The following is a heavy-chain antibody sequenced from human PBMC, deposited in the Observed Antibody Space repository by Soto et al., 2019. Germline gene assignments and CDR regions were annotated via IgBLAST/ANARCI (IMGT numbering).Heavy chain of an antibody. V-gene: IGHV3-15*07. CDR2: VKSKADGGSG. J-gene: IGHJ4*01. CDR3: TTDSRTTLPEIRFDY. D-gene: IGHD1-26*01. CDR1: GFPFNNAW. Sequence: GGSLRLSCAASGFPFNNAWIDWVRQVPGKGLEWVGRVKSKADGGSGDYAAPVKGRFVVSRDDSKDIVYLQMNSLKIEDTGVYYCTTDSRTTLPEIRFDYWGHGTQVTVSS.